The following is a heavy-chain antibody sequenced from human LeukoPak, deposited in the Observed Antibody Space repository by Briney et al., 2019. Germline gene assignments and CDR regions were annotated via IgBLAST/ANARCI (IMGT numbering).Heavy chain of an antibody. CDR1: GYTFTSYG. D-gene: IGHD6-13*01. J-gene: IGHJ4*02. CDR3: ARVIWYSSSWYGDY. CDR2: ISAYNGNT. V-gene: IGHV1-18*04. Sequence: GASVKVSCKASGYTFTSYGISWVRQAPGQGLEWMGWISAYNGNTNYAQKLQGRVTMTTDTSTSTAYMELRSLRSDDTAVYYRARVIWYSSSWYGDYWGQGTLVTVSS.